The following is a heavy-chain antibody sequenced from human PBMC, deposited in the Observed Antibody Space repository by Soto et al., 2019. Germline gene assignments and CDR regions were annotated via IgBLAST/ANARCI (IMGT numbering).Heavy chain of an antibody. CDR1: GGSFSGYY. Sequence: SETLSLTCAVYGGSFSGYYWSWIRQPPGKGLEWIGEINHSGSTNYNPSLKSRVTISVDTSKNQFSLKLSSVTAADTAVYYCARGPNIAAAGMYYFDYWGQGTLVTVPQ. J-gene: IGHJ4*02. CDR2: INHSGST. D-gene: IGHD6-13*01. V-gene: IGHV4-34*01. CDR3: ARGPNIAAAGMYYFDY.